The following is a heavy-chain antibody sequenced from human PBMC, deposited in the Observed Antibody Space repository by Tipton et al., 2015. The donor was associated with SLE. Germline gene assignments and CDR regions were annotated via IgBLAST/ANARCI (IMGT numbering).Heavy chain of an antibody. CDR2: IKQDGSVK. CDR3: VRGYNWAYDI. D-gene: IGHD1-1*01. Sequence: AVSGFTFSTYWMSWVRQAPGKGLEWVANIKQDGSVKQYVGSVKGRFTISGDNARNALFLQMNSLRAEDTAVYYCVRGYNWAYDIWGQGTMVTISS. J-gene: IGHJ3*02. CDR1: GFTFSTYW. V-gene: IGHV3-7*01.